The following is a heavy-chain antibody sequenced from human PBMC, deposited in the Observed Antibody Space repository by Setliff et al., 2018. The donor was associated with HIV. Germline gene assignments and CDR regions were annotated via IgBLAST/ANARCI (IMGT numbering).Heavy chain of an antibody. J-gene: IGHJ3*02. Sequence: GASVKVSCKASGYTFNNYALYWVRQAPGQGFEWMGWINTNTGSPTYAQGFTRRFVFSLDPSVRTTYLQITGLKAEDTAVYYCARGGGRMQIWSRFPFDIWGQGTMVTVSS. CDR1: GYTFNNYA. CDR2: INTNTGSP. V-gene: IGHV7-4-1*02. CDR3: ARGGGRMQIWSRFPFDI. D-gene: IGHD3-10*01.